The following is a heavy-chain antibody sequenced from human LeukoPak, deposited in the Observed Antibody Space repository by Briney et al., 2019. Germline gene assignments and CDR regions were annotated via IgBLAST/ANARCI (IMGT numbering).Heavy chain of an antibody. Sequence: PGGSLRLSCAASAFTFSGYSMNWVRQAPGKGLEWISYISSSSNTIYYADSVKGRFTISRDNAKNSLYLQMNSLRAEDTAVYYCARDRVGDYYGSGSPNWFDPWGQGTLVTVSS. V-gene: IGHV3-48*01. J-gene: IGHJ5*02. CDR2: ISSSSNTI. D-gene: IGHD3-10*01. CDR3: ARDRVGDYYGSGSPNWFDP. CDR1: AFTFSGYS.